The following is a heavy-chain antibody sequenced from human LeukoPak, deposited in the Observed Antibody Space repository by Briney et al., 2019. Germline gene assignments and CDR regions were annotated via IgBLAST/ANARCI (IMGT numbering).Heavy chain of an antibody. J-gene: IGHJ2*01. Sequence: SETLSLTCAVYGGSFSGYYWSWIRQPPGKGLEWIGEINHSGSTNYNPSLKRRVTISVDTSKNQFSLKPSSVTAADTAVYYCARDHRTTGTLDWYFDLWGRGTLVTVSS. CDR1: GGSFSGYY. D-gene: IGHD1-1*01. CDR2: INHSGST. CDR3: ARDHRTTGTLDWYFDL. V-gene: IGHV4-34*01.